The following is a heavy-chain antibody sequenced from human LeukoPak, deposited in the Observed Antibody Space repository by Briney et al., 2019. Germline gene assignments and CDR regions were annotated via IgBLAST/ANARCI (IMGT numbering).Heavy chain of an antibody. Sequence: GGSLRLSCAASGFTFSSYSMNWVRQAPGKGLEWVSSISSSSSYIYYADSVKGRFTISRDNAENSLYLQMNSLRAEDTAVYYCARVVVAATGDYWGQGTLVTVSS. CDR1: GFTFSSYS. CDR2: ISSSSSYI. CDR3: ARVVVAATGDY. D-gene: IGHD2-15*01. V-gene: IGHV3-21*01. J-gene: IGHJ4*02.